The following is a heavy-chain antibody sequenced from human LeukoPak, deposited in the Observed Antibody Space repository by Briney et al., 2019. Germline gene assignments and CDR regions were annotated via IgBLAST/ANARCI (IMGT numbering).Heavy chain of an antibody. Sequence: SVKVSCKASGDSFTFTSHAITWVRQAPGQGFEWMGGFIPIYGSANYAQKFQGRVTIISDEATRTVYMELSSLRPEDSAVYYCAGFFYDNSGDAFDIWGQGTMVTVSS. D-gene: IGHD3-22*01. CDR1: GDSFTFTSHA. CDR2: FIPIYGSA. J-gene: IGHJ3*02. CDR3: AGFFYDNSGDAFDI. V-gene: IGHV1-69*13.